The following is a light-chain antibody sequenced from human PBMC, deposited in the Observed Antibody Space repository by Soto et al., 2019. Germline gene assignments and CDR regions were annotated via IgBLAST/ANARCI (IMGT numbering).Light chain of an antibody. J-gene: IGLJ2*01. CDR2: EGS. CDR1: SSDVGSYNL. CDR3: CSYAGSGTVV. V-gene: IGLV2-23*01. Sequence: QSALTQPASVSGSPGQSITISCTGTSSDVGSYNLVSWYQQHPGKAPKLMIYEGSKRPSGVSNRFSGSKSGNTASLTISGLQGEDEADYYCCSYAGSGTVVFGGGTKLTVL.